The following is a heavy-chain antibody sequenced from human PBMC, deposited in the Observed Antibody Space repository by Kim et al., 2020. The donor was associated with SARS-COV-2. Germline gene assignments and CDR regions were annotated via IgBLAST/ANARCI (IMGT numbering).Heavy chain of an antibody. CDR3: TTDFRSYSMEGV. J-gene: IGHJ3*01. CDR1: GFPFSDAW. CDR2: IKSKTDGGTR. Sequence: GGSLRLSCAASGFPFSDAWMSWVRQAPGKGLEWVGRIKSKTDGGTRDYAVPVKGRFSISRDDSETTVYLQMNSLKTEDTAVYYCTTDFRSYSMEGVWGQG. D-gene: IGHD5-18*01. V-gene: IGHV3-15*01.